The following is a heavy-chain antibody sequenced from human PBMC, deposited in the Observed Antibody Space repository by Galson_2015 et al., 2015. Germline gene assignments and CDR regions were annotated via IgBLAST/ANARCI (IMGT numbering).Heavy chain of an antibody. D-gene: IGHD2-2*01. CDR3: ARVSVEIVVVPAALFFDY. CDR1: GFTVSSNY. J-gene: IGHJ4*02. CDR2: IYSGGST. Sequence: SLRLSCAASGFTVSSNYMSWVRQAPGKGLEWVSVIYSGGSTYYADSAKGRFTISRDNSKNTLYLQMNSLRAEDTAVYYCARVSVEIVVVPAALFFDYWGQGTLVTVSS. V-gene: IGHV3-53*01.